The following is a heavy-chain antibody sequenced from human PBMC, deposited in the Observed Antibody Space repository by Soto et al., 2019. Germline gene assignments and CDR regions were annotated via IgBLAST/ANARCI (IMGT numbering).Heavy chain of an antibody. CDR3: ARANYDSSGTDYFDY. D-gene: IGHD3-22*01. V-gene: IGHV3-33*01. Sequence: GGSLRLSCAASGFTFSSYGMHWVRQAPGKGLEWVAVIWYDGSNKYYADSVKGRFTISRDNSKNTLYLQMNSLRAEDTAVYYCARANYDSSGTDYFDYWGQGTLVTVSS. CDR2: IWYDGSNK. CDR1: GFTFSSYG. J-gene: IGHJ4*02.